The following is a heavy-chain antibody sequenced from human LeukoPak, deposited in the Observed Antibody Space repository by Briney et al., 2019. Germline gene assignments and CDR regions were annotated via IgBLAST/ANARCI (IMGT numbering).Heavy chain of an antibody. CDR3: ARSSMAVARRWFDP. D-gene: IGHD6-19*01. Sequence: SETLSLTCAVYGGSFSGYYWSWIRQPPGKGLEWIGEINHSGSTNYNPSLKSRVTISVDTSKNQFSLKLSSVTAADTAVHYCARSSMAVARRWFDPWGQGTLVTVSS. CDR2: INHSGST. CDR1: GGSFSGYY. J-gene: IGHJ5*02. V-gene: IGHV4-34*01.